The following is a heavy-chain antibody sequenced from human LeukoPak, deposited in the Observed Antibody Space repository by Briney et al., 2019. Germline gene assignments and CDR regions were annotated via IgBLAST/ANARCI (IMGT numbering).Heavy chain of an antibody. V-gene: IGHV3-21*01. Sequence: GGSLRLSCAASGFTFSSYSMNWVRQAPGKGLEWVSSISSSSSYIYYADSVKGRFTISRDNAKNSLYLQMNSLRAEDTAVYYCARGSWIQLWLYFDYWGQGTLVTVSS. CDR1: GFTFSSYS. J-gene: IGHJ4*02. CDR2: ISSSSSYI. D-gene: IGHD5-18*01. CDR3: ARGSWIQLWLYFDY.